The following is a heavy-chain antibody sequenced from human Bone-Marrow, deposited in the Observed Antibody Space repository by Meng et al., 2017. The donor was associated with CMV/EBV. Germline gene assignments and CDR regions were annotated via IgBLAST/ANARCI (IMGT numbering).Heavy chain of an antibody. V-gene: IGHV1-2*02. CDR3: ARDPQYIVVVAAPSTCDY. CDR1: YTFVDKY. D-gene: IGHD2-21*02. Sequence: YTFVDKYIDWVRQAPGQGLEWMGRMNPNSGGTKYAQKFQGRVTMTRDTSVSTAYMELTGLKSDDTAVYYCARDPQYIVVVAAPSTCDYWGQGTLVTVSS. CDR2: MNPNSGGT. J-gene: IGHJ4*02.